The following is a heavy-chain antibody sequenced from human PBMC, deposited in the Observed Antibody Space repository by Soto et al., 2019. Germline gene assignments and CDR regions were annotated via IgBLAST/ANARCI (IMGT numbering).Heavy chain of an antibody. J-gene: IGHJ6*02. CDR3: ARDKDIVDTIGRVYYGMDA. CDR1: GYTFTGYY. V-gene: IGHV1-2*02. Sequence: ASVKVSCKASGYTFTGYYMHWVRQAPGQGLEWMGWINPNSGGTNYAQKFQGGVTMTRDTSISTAYMELSRLRSDDTAVYYCARDKDIVDTIGRVYYGMDAWGQGTTVTVSS. D-gene: IGHD5-12*01. CDR2: INPNSGGT.